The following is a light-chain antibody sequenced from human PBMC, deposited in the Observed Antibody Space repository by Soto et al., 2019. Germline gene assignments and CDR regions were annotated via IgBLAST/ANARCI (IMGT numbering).Light chain of an antibody. CDR1: SSDVGAYNF. CDR2: DVS. Sequence: QSVLTQPPSVSGSPGQSVTISCTGTSSDVGAYNFVSWYQQYPGKAPKLIIFDVSARPSGVPGRFSGSKSGNTASLTISGLQADDEADYYCCSYAGTYSPVLGGGTKLTVL. J-gene: IGLJ2*01. V-gene: IGLV2-11*01. CDR3: CSYAGTYSPV.